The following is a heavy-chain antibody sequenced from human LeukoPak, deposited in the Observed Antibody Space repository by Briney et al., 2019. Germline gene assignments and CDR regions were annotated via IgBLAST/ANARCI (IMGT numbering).Heavy chain of an antibody. CDR3: AKDSGRWLQFFDI. J-gene: IGHJ3*02. V-gene: IGHV3-30*02. CDR2: IRYDGSNK. D-gene: IGHD5-24*01. CDR1: GFTFSKYG. Sequence: PGGSLRLSCAASGFTFSKYGMHWVRQAPGKGLEWVAFIRYDGSNKYYADSVKGRFTISRDNAKNSLYLQMNSLRAEDTVLYYCAKDSGRWLQFFDIWGQGTMVTVSS.